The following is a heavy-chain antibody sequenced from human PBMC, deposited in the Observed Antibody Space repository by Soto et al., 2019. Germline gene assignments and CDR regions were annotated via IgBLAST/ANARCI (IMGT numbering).Heavy chain of an antibody. J-gene: IGHJ5*02. Sequence: SETLSLTCAISGDSVSSNSAAWNWIRQSPSRGLEWLGRTYYRSKWYNDYAVSVKSRITINPDTSKNQFSLQLNSVTPEDTAVYYCARDVNAGAGYDFWSGYPRRRRFDPWGQGTLVTVSS. V-gene: IGHV6-1*01. CDR2: TYYRSKWYN. CDR1: GDSVSSNSAA. D-gene: IGHD3-3*01. CDR3: ARDVNAGAGYDFWSGYPRRRRFDP.